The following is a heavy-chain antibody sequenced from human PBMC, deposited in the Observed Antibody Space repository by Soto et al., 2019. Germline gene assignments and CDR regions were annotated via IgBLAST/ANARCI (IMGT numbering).Heavy chain of an antibody. J-gene: IGHJ4*02. CDR1: GFTFNDHY. D-gene: IGHD3-3*01. V-gene: IGHV3-72*01. CDR3: GVWSASACY. Sequence: HLVASGGGLVQPGGSLRLSCAASGFTFNDHYMDWVRQAPGKGLEWVARSKNRGQGSTKEDAASRKGRFTISRNVSATSLYLQINSPEPDDTAVYYCGVWSASACYWCRRILVTVSS. CDR2: SKNRGQGSTK.